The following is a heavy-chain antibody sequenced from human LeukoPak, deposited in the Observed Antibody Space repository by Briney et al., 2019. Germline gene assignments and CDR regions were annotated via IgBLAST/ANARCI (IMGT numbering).Heavy chain of an antibody. J-gene: IGHJ4*02. CDR2: ISAYNGNT. D-gene: IGHD6-13*01. CDR1: GYTFTSYG. CDR3: ARAEDPGIAAAGTSIFY. V-gene: IGHV1-18*01. Sequence: GASVKVSCKASGYTFTSYGISWVRQAPGQGLEWMGWISAYNGNTNYAQKLQGRVTMTTDTSTSTAYMELRSLRSDDTAVYYCARAEDPGIAAAGTSIFYWGQGTLVTVSS.